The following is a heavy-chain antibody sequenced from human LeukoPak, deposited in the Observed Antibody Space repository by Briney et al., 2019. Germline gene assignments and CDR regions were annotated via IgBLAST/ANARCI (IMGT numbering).Heavy chain of an antibody. CDR1: GYTFTSYG. CDR3: ARGGGDLSLGFSSIMGY. J-gene: IGHJ4*02. V-gene: IGHV1-18*01. D-gene: IGHD3-16*02. CDR2: ISAYNGNT. Sequence: GASVKVSCKASGYTFTSYGISWVRQAPGQGLEWMGWISAYNGNTNYAQKLQGRVTMTTDTSTSTAYMELRSLRSDDTAVYYSARGGGDLSLGFSSIMGYWGQGTLVTVSS.